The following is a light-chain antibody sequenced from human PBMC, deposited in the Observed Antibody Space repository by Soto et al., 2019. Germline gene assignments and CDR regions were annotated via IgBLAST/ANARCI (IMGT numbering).Light chain of an antibody. J-gene: IGKJ5*01. CDR2: DAS. Sequence: IVLMHSPGTLSLSPGEIATLSCRASRSLSSDYLAWYQQKPGQAPRLLFYDASNRATGIPARFSGSGSGTDFTLTISSLEPEDFAVYYCQQRSNWPLTFGQGTRLEIK. V-gene: IGKV3D-20*02. CDR1: RSLSSDY. CDR3: QQRSNWPLT.